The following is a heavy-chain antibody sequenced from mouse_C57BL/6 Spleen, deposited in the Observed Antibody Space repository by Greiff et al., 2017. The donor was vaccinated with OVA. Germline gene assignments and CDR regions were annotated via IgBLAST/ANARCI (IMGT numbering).Heavy chain of an antibody. CDR2: INPSSGYT. D-gene: IGHD3-1*01. V-gene: IGHV1-4*01. Sequence: VKVVESGAELARPGASVKMSCKASGYTFTSYTMHWVKQRPGQGLEWIGYINPSSGYTKYNQKFKDKATLTADKSSSTAYMQLSSLTSEDSAVYYCARSGPPYAMDYWGQGTSVTVSS. CDR1: GYTFTSYT. J-gene: IGHJ4*01. CDR3: ARSGPPYAMDY.